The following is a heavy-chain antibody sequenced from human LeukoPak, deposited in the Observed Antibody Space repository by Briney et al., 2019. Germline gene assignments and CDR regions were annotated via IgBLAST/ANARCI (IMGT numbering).Heavy chain of an antibody. CDR1: GGTFSSYA. CDR2: IIPILGIA. Sequence: GASVKVSCKASGGTFSSYAISWVRQAPGQGLEWMGRIIPILGIANYAQKFQGRVTITADKSTSTAHMELSSLRSEDTAVYYCARGGDGYNFVRYWGQGTLVTVSS. D-gene: IGHD5-24*01. J-gene: IGHJ4*02. CDR3: ARGGDGYNFVRY. V-gene: IGHV1-69*04.